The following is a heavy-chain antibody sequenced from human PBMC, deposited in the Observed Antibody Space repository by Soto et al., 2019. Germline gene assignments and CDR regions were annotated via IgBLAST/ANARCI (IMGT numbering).Heavy chain of an antibody. CDR1: GGSFSGYY. CDR2: INHSGST. D-gene: IGHD3-22*01. Sequence: PSSTLSLTCAVYGGSFSGYYWSWIRQPPGKGLEWIGEINHSGSTNYNPSLKSRVTISVATSKNQFSLKLSSVTAADTAVYYCARDWSLLLGWFDPWGQGTLVTVSS. CDR3: ARDWSLLLGWFDP. V-gene: IGHV4-34*01. J-gene: IGHJ5*02.